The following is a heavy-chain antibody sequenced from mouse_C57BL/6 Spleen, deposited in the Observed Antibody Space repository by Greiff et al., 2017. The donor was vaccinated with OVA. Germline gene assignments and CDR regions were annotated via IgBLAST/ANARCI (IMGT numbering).Heavy chain of an antibody. CDR2: INPSNGGT. D-gene: IGHD1-1*02. J-gene: IGHJ3*01. CDR3: ARSGGRAWFDY. Sequence: QVQLKQPGTELVKPGASVKLSCKASGYTFTSYWMHWVKQRPGQGLEWIGNINPSNGGTNYNEKFKSKATLTVDKSSSTAYMQRSSLTSEDSAVYYGARSGGRAWFDYWGQGTLVTVSA. V-gene: IGHV1-53*01. CDR1: GYTFTSYW.